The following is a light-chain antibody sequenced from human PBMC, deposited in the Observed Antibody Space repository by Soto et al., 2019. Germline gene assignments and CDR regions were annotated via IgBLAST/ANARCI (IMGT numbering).Light chain of an antibody. CDR2: GAS. CDR1: QSVSSN. CDR3: QQYNNWPPYT. Sequence: EIVMTQSPATLSVSPGERATLSCRASQSVSSNLAWYQQKPGQAPRLLIYGASTRATGIPARFSGSGSGTEFTLTISSLQSEDFAVYPCQQYNNWPPYTFGQGTKVDIK. V-gene: IGKV3-15*01. J-gene: IGKJ2*01.